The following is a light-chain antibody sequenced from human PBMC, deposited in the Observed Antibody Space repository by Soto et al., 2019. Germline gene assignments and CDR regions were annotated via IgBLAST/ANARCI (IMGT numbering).Light chain of an antibody. CDR2: RNT. CDR3: EAWDDSLSGHV. CDR1: RSNIGNNY. J-gene: IGLJ1*01. Sequence: QSVRTEPPSASVTPGQTVTISCSGSRSNIGNNYVCWYQQLPGAAPKLLIYRNTQRPSGVPDRFSGSKSGTAASLAISGLRSEDEADYFCEAWDDSLSGHVFGTGTKVTVL. V-gene: IGLV1-47*01.